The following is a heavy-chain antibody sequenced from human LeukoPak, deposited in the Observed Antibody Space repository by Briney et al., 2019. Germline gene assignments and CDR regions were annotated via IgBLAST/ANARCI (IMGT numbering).Heavy chain of an antibody. CDR1: GYSFTSYW. CDR3: ARQVRATRVFDY. V-gene: IGHV5-51*01. D-gene: IGHD1-26*01. Sequence: GESLKISCKGSGYSFTSYWIGWVRQMPGKGLEWMGIIYPDDSDTRYSPSFQGQVTISADKSVNTAYLQWSSLKASDTAMYYCARQVRATRVFDYWGQRTLVTVSS. CDR2: IYPDDSDT. J-gene: IGHJ4*02.